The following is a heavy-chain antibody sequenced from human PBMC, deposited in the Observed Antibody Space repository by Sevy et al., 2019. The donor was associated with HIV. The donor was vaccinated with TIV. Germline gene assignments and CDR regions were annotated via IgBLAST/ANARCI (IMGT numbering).Heavy chain of an antibody. J-gene: IGHJ3*02. CDR3: ARVTDCSGGSCYFLSAFDI. D-gene: IGHD2-15*01. CDR2: IYSGGST. Sequence: GGYLRLSCAASGFTVSSNYMSWVRQAPGKGLEWVSVIYSGGSTYYADSVKGRFTISRDNSKNTLYLQMNSLRAEDTAVYYCARVTDCSGGSCYFLSAFDIWGQGTMVTVSS. V-gene: IGHV3-53*01. CDR1: GFTVSSNY.